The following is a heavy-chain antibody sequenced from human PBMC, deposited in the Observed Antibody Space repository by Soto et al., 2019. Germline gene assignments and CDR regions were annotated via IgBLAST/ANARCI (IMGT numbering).Heavy chain of an antibody. CDR2: IYHSGST. CDR3: AGWIQLQQYYYYGMDV. Sequence: SETLSLTCTVSGGSISSSNWWSWVRQPPGKGLEWIGEIYHSGSTNYNPSLKSRVTISVDKSKNQFSLKLSSVTAADTVVYYCAGWIQLQQYYYYGMDVWGQGTTVTVSS. V-gene: IGHV4-4*02. CDR1: GGSISSSNW. J-gene: IGHJ6*02. D-gene: IGHD5-18*01.